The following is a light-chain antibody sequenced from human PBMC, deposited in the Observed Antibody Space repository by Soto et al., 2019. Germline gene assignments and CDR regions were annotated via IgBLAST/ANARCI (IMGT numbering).Light chain of an antibody. J-gene: IGKJ4*01. Sequence: EIVLTQSPATLSLSPGERATLSCRASQSVNIYLAWYQQKPGQAPRLLIFGASYRATGIPDRFSGSGSGTEFNLTISSLQSEDFAVYFCQKYDDWLRLTFGGGTKVDIK. V-gene: IGKV3D-15*01. CDR3: QKYDDWLRLT. CDR2: GAS. CDR1: QSVNIY.